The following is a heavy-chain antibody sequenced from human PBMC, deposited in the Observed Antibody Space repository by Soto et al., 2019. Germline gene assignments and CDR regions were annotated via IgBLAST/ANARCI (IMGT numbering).Heavy chain of an antibody. CDR1: GFTFDDYA. Sequence: EVQLVESGGGLVQPGRSLRLSCAASGFTFDDYAMHWVRQAPGKGLEWVAGLTWNSGSIAYADSVKARFTISRDNAKNSLHLQMNSLRPEDTALYYCAKGWDLCLAYAFDIWGQGTMVTVSS. J-gene: IGHJ3*02. V-gene: IGHV3-9*01. D-gene: IGHD3-16*01. CDR3: AKGWDLCLAYAFDI. CDR2: LTWNSGSI.